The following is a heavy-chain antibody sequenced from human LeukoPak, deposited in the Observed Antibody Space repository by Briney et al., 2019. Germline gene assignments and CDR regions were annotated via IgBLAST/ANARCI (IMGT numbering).Heavy chain of an antibody. Sequence: GGSLRLSCAASGFTFSSYWMTWVRQAPGKGLEWVANIKQDGREKYHVDSVKGRFTISRDNAKNSLYLQMNSLRAEDTAVYYCARAHYDTSGCLDYWGQGTLVTVSS. D-gene: IGHD3-22*01. J-gene: IGHJ4*02. CDR2: IKQDGREK. V-gene: IGHV3-7*01. CDR1: GFTFSSYW. CDR3: ARAHYDTSGCLDY.